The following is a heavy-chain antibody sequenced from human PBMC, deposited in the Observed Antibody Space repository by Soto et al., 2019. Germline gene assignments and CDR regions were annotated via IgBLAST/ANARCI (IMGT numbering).Heavy chain of an antibody. Sequence: EVQLLESGGGLVQPGGSLRLSCAASGFTFSSYAMSWVRQAPGKGLEWVSAISGSGGSTYYADSVKGRFTISRDNSKNTLYLQMNSLRAEDTAVYYCAKPKDIVVVVAATPFFFDYWGQGTLVTVSS. CDR2: ISGSGGST. V-gene: IGHV3-23*01. CDR1: GFTFSSYA. J-gene: IGHJ4*02. CDR3: AKPKDIVVVVAATPFFFDY. D-gene: IGHD2-15*01.